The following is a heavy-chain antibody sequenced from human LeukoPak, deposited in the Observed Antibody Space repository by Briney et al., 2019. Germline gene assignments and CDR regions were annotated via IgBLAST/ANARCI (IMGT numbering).Heavy chain of an antibody. J-gene: IGHJ4*02. V-gene: IGHV3-74*01. CDR1: GFTFSSYW. CDR3: ARVSCSGNTCYRFGY. CDR2: INSDGSST. D-gene: IGHD2-15*01. Sequence: GGSLRLSCAASGFTFSSYWMHWVRQAPGKGLVWVSRINSDGSSTIYADSVKGRFTIFRDNAKNTLYLQMNSLRAEDTAVYYCARVSCSGNTCYRFGYWGQGTLVTVSS.